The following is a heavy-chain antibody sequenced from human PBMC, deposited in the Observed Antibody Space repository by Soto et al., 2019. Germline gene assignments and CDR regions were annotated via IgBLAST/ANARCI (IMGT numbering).Heavy chain of an antibody. CDR2: IYYSGST. J-gene: IGHJ4*02. CDR1: GGSISSSSHY. D-gene: IGHD3-22*01. Sequence: QLQLQESGPGLVKPSETLSLTCTVSGGSISSSSHYWGWIRQPPGKGLEWIGSIYYSGSTYYNPSLKSRVTISVDTSKNQFSLKLSSVTAADTAVYYCARPMYYYDSSPYVYWGQGTLVTVSS. CDR3: ARPMYYYDSSPYVY. V-gene: IGHV4-39*01.